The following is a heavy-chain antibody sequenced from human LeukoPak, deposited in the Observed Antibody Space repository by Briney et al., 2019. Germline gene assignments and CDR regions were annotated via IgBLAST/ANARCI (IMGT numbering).Heavy chain of an antibody. D-gene: IGHD1-26*01. CDR3: ARHNGVGAYYFDY. J-gene: IGHJ4*02. V-gene: IGHV4-34*01. CDR1: GGSFSGYY. Sequence: SETLSLTCAVYGGSFSGYYWSWIRQPPGKGLDWIGSIYYSGSTYYNPSLKSRVTISVDTSKNQFSLKLSSVTAADTAVYYCARHNGVGAYYFDYWGQGTLVTVSS. CDR2: IYYSGST.